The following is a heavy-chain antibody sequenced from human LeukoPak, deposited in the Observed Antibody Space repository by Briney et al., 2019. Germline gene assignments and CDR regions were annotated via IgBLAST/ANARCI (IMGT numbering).Heavy chain of an antibody. D-gene: IGHD3-3*01. Sequence: PSQTLSLTYAVSALSITSETYCWSWLRQPPGKGLEWIGYILHSGSTYYNPSLKSPFTISIDTYKSQFSLKLSSVSGADRGVYYCARTRDFWSGYFDYWGQGTLVSVSS. CDR2: ILHSGST. CDR1: ALSITSETYC. CDR3: ARTRDFWSGYFDY. J-gene: IGHJ4*02. V-gene: IGHV4-30-2*01.